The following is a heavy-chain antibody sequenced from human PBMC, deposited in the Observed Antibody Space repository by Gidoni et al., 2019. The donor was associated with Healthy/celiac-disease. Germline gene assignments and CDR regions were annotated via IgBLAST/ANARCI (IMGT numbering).Heavy chain of an antibody. CDR2: INHSGST. J-gene: IGHJ5*02. Sequence: QVQLQQWGAGRLKPSETLSLTCAVYGGSFSGYYWSWIRQPPGKGLEWIGEINHSGSTNYNPSLKSRVTISVDTSKNQFSLKLSSVTAADTAVYYCARGGYDYVWGSYRPGWFDPWGQGTLVTVSS. CDR1: GGSFSGYY. D-gene: IGHD3-16*02. CDR3: ARGGYDYVWGSYRPGWFDP. V-gene: IGHV4-34*01.